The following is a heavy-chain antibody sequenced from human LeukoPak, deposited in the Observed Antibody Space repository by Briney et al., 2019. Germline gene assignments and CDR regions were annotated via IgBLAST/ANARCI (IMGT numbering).Heavy chain of an antibody. Sequence: GGSLRLSCTPSGLSFGDYGMSWVRQAPGKGLEWVSFIQSKTYSEGTMYAASVRGRFTISRDDSRSTAYLQMNSLKTEDTAVYYCTASDHLYCSSSSCHFDYWGQGTLVTVSS. D-gene: IGHD2-2*01. CDR3: TASDHLYCSSSSCHFDY. V-gene: IGHV3-49*04. CDR2: IQSKTYSEGT. J-gene: IGHJ4*02. CDR1: GLSFGDYG.